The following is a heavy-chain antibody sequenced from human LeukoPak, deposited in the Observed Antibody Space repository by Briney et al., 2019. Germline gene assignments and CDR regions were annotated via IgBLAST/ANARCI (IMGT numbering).Heavy chain of an antibody. CDR2: INPNSGGT. J-gene: IGHJ4*02. D-gene: IGHD2-15*01. CDR3: ARGEDIVVVVAAEALN. V-gene: IGHV1-2*02. CDR1: GYTFTGYY. Sequence: ASVKVSCKASGYTFTGYYMHWVRQAPGQGLDGMGWINPNSGGTNDAQKFQGRVTMTRDTSISTAYMELSRLRSDATAVYYCARGEDIVVVVAAEALNWGQGTLVTVSS.